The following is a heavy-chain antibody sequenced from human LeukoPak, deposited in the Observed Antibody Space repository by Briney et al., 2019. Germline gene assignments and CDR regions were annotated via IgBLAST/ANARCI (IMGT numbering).Heavy chain of an antibody. CDR2: IRSKANSYAT. CDR3: SSRDCSSTSCYRDPTSYYYYMDV. V-gene: IGHV3-73*01. J-gene: IGHJ6*03. CDR1: GFTFSGSA. Sequence: GESLKLSCAASGFTFSGSAMHWVCQASGKGLEWVGRIRSKANSYATAYAASVKGRFTISRDDSKNTAYLQMNSLKTEDTAVYYCSSRDCSSTSCYRDPTSYYYYMDVWGKGTTVTASS. D-gene: IGHD2-2*01.